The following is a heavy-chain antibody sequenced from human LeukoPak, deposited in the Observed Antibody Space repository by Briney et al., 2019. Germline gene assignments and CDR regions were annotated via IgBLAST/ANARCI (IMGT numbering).Heavy chain of an antibody. Sequence: SETLSLTCTVSGGSISSSSYYWGWIRQPPGKGLEWIGSIYYSGSTYYNPSLKSRVTISVDTSKNQFSLKLSSVTAADTAVYYCARDPAITMIVVVSAFDIWGQGTMVTVSS. V-gene: IGHV4-39*07. CDR3: ARDPAITMIVVVSAFDI. CDR2: IYYSGST. CDR1: GGSISSSSYY. J-gene: IGHJ3*02. D-gene: IGHD3-22*01.